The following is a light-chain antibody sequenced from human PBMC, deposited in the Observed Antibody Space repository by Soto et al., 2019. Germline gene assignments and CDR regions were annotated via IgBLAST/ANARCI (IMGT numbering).Light chain of an antibody. V-gene: IGLV2-14*01. J-gene: IGLJ1*01. CDR1: SSDVGGYNY. Sequence: QSVLTQPASVSGSPGQSITISCTGTSSDVGGYNYVSWYQQHPGKAPKLMIYDVSNRPSGVSNRFSGSKSGNTASLTISGLHAEDEADYYCSSYTSSSTSFGTGSTVTVL. CDR2: DVS. CDR3: SSYTSSSTS.